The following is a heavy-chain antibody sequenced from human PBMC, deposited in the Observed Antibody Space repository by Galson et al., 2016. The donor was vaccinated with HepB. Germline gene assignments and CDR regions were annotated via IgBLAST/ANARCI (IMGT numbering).Heavy chain of an antibody. CDR2: INPSSGST. Sequence: SVKVSCKASGYIFTTYYMYWVRQAPGQGLEWMGIINPSSGSTTYAQKFQGRATMTRDTSTSAVYMELNSLTSDDTAVYYCARGARSPCGGDCYGWFDPWGQGTLVTVSS. CDR1: GYIFTTYY. V-gene: IGHV1-46*01. D-gene: IGHD2-21*02. J-gene: IGHJ5*02. CDR3: ARGARSPCGGDCYGWFDP.